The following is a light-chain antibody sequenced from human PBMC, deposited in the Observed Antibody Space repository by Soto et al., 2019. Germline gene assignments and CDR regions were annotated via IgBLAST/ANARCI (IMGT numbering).Light chain of an antibody. CDR1: QNISNY. V-gene: IGKV1-39*01. Sequence: DIQMTQSPSSMSASVGDRVTITYRANQNISNYLTWCQQKPGKAPKLLIYAASSLQSGVPSRFSGSGSETDFTLTISSLQPEDFATYSCQQSYSTTWTFGQGTKVDIK. J-gene: IGKJ1*01. CDR3: QQSYSTTWT. CDR2: AAS.